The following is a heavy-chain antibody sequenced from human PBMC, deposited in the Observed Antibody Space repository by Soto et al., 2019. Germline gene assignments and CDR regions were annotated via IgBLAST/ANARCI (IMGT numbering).Heavy chain of an antibody. D-gene: IGHD3-10*01. J-gene: IGHJ5*02. CDR2: INVYSGNT. Sequence: QVQLVQSGGEVKKPGASVKVSCKASGYTFTNYGISWVRQAPGQGLEWMGWINVYSGNTKYAQKVQGRVTMTTDTXTXTXXMELRSLRSDDTAVYYCARGVGSGSYYNQYNWFDPWGQGTLVTVSS. CDR1: GYTFTNYG. CDR3: ARGVGSGSYYNQYNWFDP. V-gene: IGHV1-18*01.